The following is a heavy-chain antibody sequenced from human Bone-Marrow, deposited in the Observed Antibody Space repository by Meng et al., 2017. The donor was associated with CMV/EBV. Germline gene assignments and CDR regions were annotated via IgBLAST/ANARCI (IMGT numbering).Heavy chain of an antibody. Sequence: GFPFSSYGMRWVRGAPGKGLEWVTSISSGRRYIYYAESVKGRFTISRDNTKNSLSLQMDSLGAEDTAVYFCARDPLTNWGNGYYFDYWGQGVLVTVSS. D-gene: IGHD7-27*01. J-gene: IGHJ4*02. CDR3: ARDPLTNWGNGYYFDY. V-gene: IGHV3-21*06. CDR2: ISSGRRYI. CDR1: GFPFSSYG.